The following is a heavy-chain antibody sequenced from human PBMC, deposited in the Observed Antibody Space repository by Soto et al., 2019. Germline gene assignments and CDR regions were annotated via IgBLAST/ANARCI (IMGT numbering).Heavy chain of an antibody. CDR2: IYYSGST. CDR3: ARAPSGRTDFDY. V-gene: IGHV4-59*01. CDR1: GGSMSGYY. Sequence: PXATLSLTCSVSGGSMSGYYWTWIRQPPGKALEWIGYIYYSGSTNYNPSLKSRVSISIDTSKSQFSLRLTSVTAADTAVYYCARAPSGRTDFDYWGQGTLVTVSS. J-gene: IGHJ4*02. D-gene: IGHD1-26*01.